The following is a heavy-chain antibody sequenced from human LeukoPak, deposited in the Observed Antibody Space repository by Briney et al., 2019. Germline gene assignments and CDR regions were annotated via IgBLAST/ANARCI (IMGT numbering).Heavy chain of an antibody. D-gene: IGHD3-16*01. V-gene: IGHV4-59*08. CDR3: VGLRYYYGMDV. CDR1: GGSISSYY. J-gene: IGHJ6*02. Sequence: SETLSLTCTVSGGSISSYYWSWLRQPPGKGLEWIGYIYYSGSTNYNPSLKSRVTISVDTSKNQFSLKLSSVTAADTAVYYCVGLRYYYGMDVWGQGTTVTVSS. CDR2: IYYSGST.